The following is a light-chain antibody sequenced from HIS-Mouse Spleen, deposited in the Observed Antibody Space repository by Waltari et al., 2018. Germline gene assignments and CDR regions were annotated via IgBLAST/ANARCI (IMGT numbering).Light chain of an antibody. CDR3: SLYTSSSTLV. V-gene: IGLV2-18*01. Sequence: QSALTQPPSVSGSPGQSVTISCTGTSSDVGSYNRVSWYQQPPGTAPKLVIYEVSNRPSGVPARVSGSKSGNPASLTISGLQAEDEADYYCSLYTSSSTLVFGGGTKLTVL. J-gene: IGLJ2*01. CDR2: EVS. CDR1: SSDVGSYNR.